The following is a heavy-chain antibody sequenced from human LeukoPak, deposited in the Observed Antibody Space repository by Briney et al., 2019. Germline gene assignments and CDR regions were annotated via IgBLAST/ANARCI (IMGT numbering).Heavy chain of an antibody. CDR2: INPNSGGT. V-gene: IGHV1-2*02. D-gene: IGHD3-22*01. J-gene: IGHJ4*02. CDR1: GYTFTGYY. Sequence: EASVKVSCKASGYTFTGYYIHWVRQAPGQGLEWMGWINPNSGGTNYAQKFQGRVTMTRDTSISTAYMEVSRLRSDDTAVYYCARITSDSSGYYYRSFDYWGQGTLVTVSA. CDR3: ARITSDSSGYYYRSFDY.